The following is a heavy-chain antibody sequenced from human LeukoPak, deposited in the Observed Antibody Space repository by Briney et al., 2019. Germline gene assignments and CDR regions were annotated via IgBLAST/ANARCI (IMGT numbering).Heavy chain of an antibody. CDR2: ISPSGGST. D-gene: IGHD5-24*01. CDR3: ARDNSVRDEAWWSNP. Sequence: ASVKVSCKAFGYTFTSNYMHWVRQAPGQGPEWMGVISPSGGSTTYAQKFQGRVTLTRDRSTSTDYLELSSLRSEDTAVYYCARDNSVRDEAWWSNPWGQGTLVTVSS. CDR1: GYTFTSNY. V-gene: IGHV1-46*01. J-gene: IGHJ5*02.